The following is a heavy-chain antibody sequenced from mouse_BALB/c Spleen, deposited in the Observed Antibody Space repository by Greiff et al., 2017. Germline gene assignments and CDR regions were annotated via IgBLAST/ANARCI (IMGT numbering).Heavy chain of an antibody. CDR1: GFTFSSYG. J-gene: IGHJ4*01. CDR3: ARQEDGYYYYAMDY. CDR2: ISSGGSYT. Sequence: EVQGVESGGDLVKPGGSLKLSCAASGFTFSSYGMSWVRQTPDKRLEWVATISSGGSYTYYPDSVKGRFTISRDNAKNTLYLQMSSLKSEDTAMYYCARQEDGYYYYAMDYWGQGTSVTVSS. D-gene: IGHD2-3*01. V-gene: IGHV5-6*01.